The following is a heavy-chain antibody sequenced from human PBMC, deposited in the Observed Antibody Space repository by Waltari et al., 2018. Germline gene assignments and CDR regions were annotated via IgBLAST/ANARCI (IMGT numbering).Heavy chain of an antibody. V-gene: IGHV1-69*04. D-gene: IGHD5-18*01. CDR1: GGTLSKYA. CDR3: ARGDGNNHGYGSY. CDR2: VSPRLGLG. Sequence: QVQLVQSGAEVKKPGSSVKVSCKASGGTLSKYAITWVRQAPGQGLEWMGRVSPRLGLGNYAQKFQGRVTITADDSTRTAYMELRGLTSDDTAVYYCARGDGNNHGYGSYWGQGTLVTVSS. J-gene: IGHJ4*02.